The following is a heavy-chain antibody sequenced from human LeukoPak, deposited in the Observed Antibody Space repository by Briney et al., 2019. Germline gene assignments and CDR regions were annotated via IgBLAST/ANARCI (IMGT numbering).Heavy chain of an antibody. V-gene: IGHV3-66*01. Sequence: GGSLRLSCAVSGFTVSSNYMSWVRQALGEGLEWVSVIYSGGGTYYADSVKGRFTISRDNSKNTLFLQMNSLRAEDTAVYYCANLYYDFWSGPVGADAFDIWGQGTMVTVSS. CDR2: IYSGGGT. D-gene: IGHD3-3*01. J-gene: IGHJ3*02. CDR3: ANLYYDFWSGPVGADAFDI. CDR1: GFTVSSNY.